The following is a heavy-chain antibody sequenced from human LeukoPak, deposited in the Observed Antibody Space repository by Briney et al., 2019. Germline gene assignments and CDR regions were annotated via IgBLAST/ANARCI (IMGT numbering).Heavy chain of an antibody. V-gene: IGHV1-2*02. J-gene: IGHJ6*02. CDR3: VRVDTALLGWYGMDV. D-gene: IGHD1-26*01. CDR2: INPNSGGT. CDR1: GYTFTGYY. Sequence: ASVKVSCKASGYTFTGYYMHWVRQAPGQGLEWMGWINPNSGGTNYAQKFQGRVTMTRDTSISTAYMELSRLRSDDTAVYYCVRVDTALLGWYGMDVWGQGTTVTVSS.